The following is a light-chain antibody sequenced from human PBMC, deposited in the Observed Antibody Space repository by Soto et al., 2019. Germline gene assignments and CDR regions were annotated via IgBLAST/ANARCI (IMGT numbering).Light chain of an antibody. CDR3: SSYTSSSTLV. V-gene: IGLV2-14*01. Sequence: QSALTQPASVSGSPGQSITISCTGTSSDVGAYNSVAWYQHNPGKAPKLMIYDVGNRPSGVSSRFSGSKSANTASLSISGLQADDEADYYCSSYTSSSTLVFGTGTKVTVL. CDR2: DVG. J-gene: IGLJ1*01. CDR1: SSDVGAYNS.